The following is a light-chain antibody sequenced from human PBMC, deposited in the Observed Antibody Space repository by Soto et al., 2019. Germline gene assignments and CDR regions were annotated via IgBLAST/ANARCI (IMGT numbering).Light chain of an antibody. CDR3: SSYTSISTYV. CDR2: DVT. J-gene: IGLJ1*01. CDR1: SSDVGGYNF. Sequence: SLLTQPASVAGSPGQSITISCTGTSSDVGGYNFVSWYQQHPDKAPKLMIYDVTNRPSGVSNRFSGSKSGNTASLTISGLQAEDEADYYCSSYTSISTYVFGTRTKVTVL. V-gene: IGLV2-14*01.